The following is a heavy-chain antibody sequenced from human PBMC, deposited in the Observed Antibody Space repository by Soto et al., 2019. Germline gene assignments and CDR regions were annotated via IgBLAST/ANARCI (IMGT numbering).Heavy chain of an antibody. CDR2: IYPGDSDT. CDR3: ARLGDSSGWDYYYYYGMDV. CDR1: GYSFTSYW. D-gene: IGHD6-19*01. J-gene: IGHJ6*02. Sequence: GESLKISCKGSGYSFTSYWIGWVRQMPGKGLEWMGIIYPGDSDTRYSPSFQGQVTISADKSISTAYLQWSSLKASDTAMYYCARLGDSSGWDYYYYYGMDVWGQGTTVTVSS. V-gene: IGHV5-51*01.